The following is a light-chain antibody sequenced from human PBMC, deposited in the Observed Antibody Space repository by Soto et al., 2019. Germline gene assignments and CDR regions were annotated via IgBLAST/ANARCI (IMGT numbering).Light chain of an antibody. Sequence: EIVLTQSPGTLSLSPGERATLSCRASQGVSSTYFAWYQQKPGQAPRLLMYDASSRATGIPDRFSGSGSGTDFTLTISRLEPEDFAMYYCQQYYDLPLTFGGGTRVEIK. CDR3: QQYYDLPLT. J-gene: IGKJ4*01. CDR2: DAS. CDR1: QGVSSTY. V-gene: IGKV3-20*01.